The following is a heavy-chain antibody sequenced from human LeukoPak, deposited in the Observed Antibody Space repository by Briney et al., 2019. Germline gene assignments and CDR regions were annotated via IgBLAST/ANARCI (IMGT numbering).Heavy chain of an antibody. CDR1: GFTVSSNY. V-gene: IGHV3-66*01. J-gene: IGHJ3*02. D-gene: IGHD1-26*01. CDR2: IYGGGST. CDR3: ARDSIVGAFDI. Sequence: GGSLRLSCAASGFTVSSNYMSWVRQAPGKGLEWVSVIYGGGSTYYADSVKGRFTISRDNSKNTLYLQMNSLRAEDTAVYYCARDSIVGAFDIWGQGTMVTVSS.